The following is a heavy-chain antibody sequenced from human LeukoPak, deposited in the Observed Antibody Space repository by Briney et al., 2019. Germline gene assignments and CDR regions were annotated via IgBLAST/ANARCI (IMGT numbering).Heavy chain of an antibody. CDR2: IRGSGSTI. V-gene: IGHV3-48*03. Sequence: GGSLRLSCAASGFTFSNYEMNWVRQAPGKGLGWVSYIRGSGSTIYYADSVKGRFTISRDNAKNSLYLQMNSLRAEDTAVYYCAELGITMIGGVWGKGTTVTISS. J-gene: IGHJ6*04. CDR3: AELGITMIGGV. D-gene: IGHD3-10*02. CDR1: GFTFSNYE.